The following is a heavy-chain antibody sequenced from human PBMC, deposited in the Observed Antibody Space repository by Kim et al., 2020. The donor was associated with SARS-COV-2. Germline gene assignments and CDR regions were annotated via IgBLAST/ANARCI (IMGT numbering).Heavy chain of an antibody. D-gene: IGHD6-13*01. V-gene: IGHV1-69*13. Sequence: SVKVSCKASGGTFSSYAISWVRQAPGQGLEWMGGIIPIFGTANYAQKFQGRVTITADESTSTAYMELSSLRSEDTAVYYCARGAAQPGGMDVWGQGTTVTVSS. CDR3: ARGAAQPGGMDV. CDR2: IIPIFGTA. J-gene: IGHJ6*02. CDR1: GGTFSSYA.